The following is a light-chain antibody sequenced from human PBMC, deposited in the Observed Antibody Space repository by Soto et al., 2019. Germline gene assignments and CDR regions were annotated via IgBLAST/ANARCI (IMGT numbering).Light chain of an antibody. Sequence: DIQMTQSPSSVSASVGDRVTITCRASQGISSRLAWYQQTQGKAPNLLIYAASNLQSGVPSRFSGSGSETDFTLTIGSLQPEDFATYYCQQANSFPLTFGGGTKVEIK. CDR3: QQANSFPLT. CDR2: AAS. V-gene: IGKV1-12*01. J-gene: IGKJ4*01. CDR1: QGISSR.